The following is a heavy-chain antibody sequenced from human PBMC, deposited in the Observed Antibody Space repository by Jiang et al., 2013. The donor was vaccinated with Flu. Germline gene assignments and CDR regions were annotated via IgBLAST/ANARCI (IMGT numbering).Heavy chain of an antibody. CDR2: VYYSGTT. J-gene: IGHJ6*03. V-gene: IGHV4-59*11. D-gene: IGHD3-3*01. CDR1: GDSTSSHY. Sequence: PGLVKPSETLSLTCSVSGDSTSSHYWNWIRQPPGKGLEWIGYVYYSGTTNYNPSLKSRVTISEVTSKKQFSLKLSSVTAADTAVYYCARGVVASSYYYMDVWGKGTPVIVSS. CDR3: ARGVVASSYYYMDV.